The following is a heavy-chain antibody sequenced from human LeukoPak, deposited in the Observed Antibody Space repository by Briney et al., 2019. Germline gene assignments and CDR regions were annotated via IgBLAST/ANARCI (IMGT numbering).Heavy chain of an antibody. CDR1: EFSVGSNY. D-gene: IGHD6-19*01. CDR2: IYSGGST. Sequence: GGSLRLSCAASEFSVGSNYMTWVRQAPGKGLEWVSLIYSGGSTYYADSVKGRFTISRDNAKNSLYLQMNSLRVEDTAVYYCARGSVSSGGGSDFDYWGQGTLVTVSS. CDR3: ARGSVSSGGGSDFDY. V-gene: IGHV3-66*01. J-gene: IGHJ4*02.